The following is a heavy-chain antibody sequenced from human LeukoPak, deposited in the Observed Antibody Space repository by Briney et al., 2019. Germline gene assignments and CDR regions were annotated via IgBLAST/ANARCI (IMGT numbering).Heavy chain of an antibody. V-gene: IGHV3-53*01. J-gene: IGHJ4*02. CDR2: IYSGGST. CDR1: GFTVSSNY. CDR3: VSTHAIRRLNF. D-gene: IGHD2-8*01. Sequence: PGGSLRLSCAASGFTVSSNYMSWVRQAPGKGLEWVSVIYSGGSTYYADSVKGRFTTPRDISKNTLYLQMNSLRTEDTAMYFCVSTHAIRRLNFWGQGTLVTLSS.